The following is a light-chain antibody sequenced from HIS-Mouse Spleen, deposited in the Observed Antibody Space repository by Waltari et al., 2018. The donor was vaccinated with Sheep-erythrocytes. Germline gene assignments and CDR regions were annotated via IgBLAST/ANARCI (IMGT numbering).Light chain of an antibody. CDR2: GAS. CDR1: QSVSSSY. CDR3: QQYGSSPFT. V-gene: IGKV3-20*01. J-gene: IGKJ3*01. Sequence: EIVLTQSPGTLSLSPGERATLSCRASQSVSSSYLAWYQQNPGQAPRRLIYGASSRATGIPDRFSGSGSGTDFTLTISRLEPEDFAVYYCQQYGSSPFTFGPGTKVDIK.